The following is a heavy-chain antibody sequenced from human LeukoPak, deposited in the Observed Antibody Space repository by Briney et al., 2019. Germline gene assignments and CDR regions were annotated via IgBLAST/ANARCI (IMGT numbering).Heavy chain of an antibody. J-gene: IGHJ4*02. D-gene: IGHD3-22*01. V-gene: IGHV4-59*01. Sequence: SETLSLTCTVSGGSISSYYWSWIRQPPGKGLEWIGYIYYSGSTNYNPSLKSRVTISVDTSKNQFSLKLSSVTAADTAVYYCARGGLWYDISGYRTRFDYWGQGTLVTVSS. CDR3: ARGGLWYDISGYRTRFDY. CDR1: GGSISSYY. CDR2: IYYSGST.